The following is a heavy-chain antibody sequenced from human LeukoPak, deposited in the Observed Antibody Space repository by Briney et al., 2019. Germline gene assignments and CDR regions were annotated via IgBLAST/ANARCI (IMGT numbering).Heavy chain of an antibody. CDR2: INPNSGGT. D-gene: IGHD6-6*01. J-gene: IGHJ4*02. V-gene: IGHV1-2*02. Sequence: GASVKVSCKASGYTFTGYYMHWVRQAPGQELEWMGWINPNSGGTNYAQKFQGRVTMTRDTSISTAYMELSRLRSDDTAVYYCARVTYRSSVMGDDYWGQGTLVTVSS. CDR3: ARVTYRSSVMGDDY. CDR1: GYTFTGYY.